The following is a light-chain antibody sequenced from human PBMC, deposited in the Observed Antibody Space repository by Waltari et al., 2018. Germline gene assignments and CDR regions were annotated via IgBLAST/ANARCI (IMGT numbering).Light chain of an antibody. Sequence: DIQMTQSPTSLSAFVGDSVTITCRASQYTNIYINWYQQKPGNAPKLVIYAASTLQSRVPSRVSGSGSGTDFTLTISSLQPEDFATYYCQQSYSHPQTFGQGTKLEI. CDR1: QYTNIY. CDR2: AAS. CDR3: QQSYSHPQT. V-gene: IGKV1-39*01. J-gene: IGKJ2*01.